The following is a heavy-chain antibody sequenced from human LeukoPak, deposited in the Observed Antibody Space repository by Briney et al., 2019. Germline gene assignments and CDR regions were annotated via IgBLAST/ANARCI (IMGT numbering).Heavy chain of an antibody. CDR2: ISANNGKT. CDR3: AKVAGDRLDS. D-gene: IGHD6-13*01. V-gene: IGHV1-18*01. Sequence: GASVKVSCKASGYTFATHGFCWVRQAPGHGLEWMGWISANNGKTNFAQKFQGRVTMTTDTSTTTAYMELTSLRPDDTAVYYCAKVAGDRLDSWGQGTLVTVSS. J-gene: IGHJ4*02. CDR1: GYTFATHG.